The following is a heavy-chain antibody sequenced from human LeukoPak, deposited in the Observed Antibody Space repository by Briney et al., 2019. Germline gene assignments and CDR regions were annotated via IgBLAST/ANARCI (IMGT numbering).Heavy chain of an antibody. CDR3: ARIKEVIPVFGSKRGSWYFDL. J-gene: IGHJ2*01. D-gene: IGHD3-3*01. V-gene: IGHV3-66*02. CDR1: EFSVGSNY. Sequence: GGSLRLSCAASEFSVGSNYMTWVRQAPGKGLEWVSLIYSGGSTYYADSVKGRFTISRDNSKNTLYLQMNSLRAEDTAVYYCARIKEVIPVFGSKRGSWYFDLWGRGTLVTVSS. CDR2: IYSGGST.